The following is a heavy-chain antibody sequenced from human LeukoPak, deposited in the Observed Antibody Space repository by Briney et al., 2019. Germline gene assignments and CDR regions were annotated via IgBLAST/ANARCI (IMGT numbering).Heavy chain of an antibody. V-gene: IGHV4-39*01. CDR1: GGSISSYY. CDR3: ASVYSGGAFDI. J-gene: IGHJ3*02. Sequence: SETLSLTCTVSGGSISSYYWGWIRQPPGKGLEWIGSLSYSGSTYYNPSLKSRVTISVDTSKNQFSLKLSSVTAADTAIYYCASVYSGGAFDIWGQGTMVTVSS. CDR2: LSYSGST. D-gene: IGHD3-16*01.